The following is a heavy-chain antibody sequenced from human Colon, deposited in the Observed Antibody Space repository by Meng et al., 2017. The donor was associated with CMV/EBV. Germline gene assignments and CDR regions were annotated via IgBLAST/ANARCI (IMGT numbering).Heavy chain of an antibody. D-gene: IGHD6-6*01. J-gene: IGHJ5*02. CDR3: AKTAEYSSSSAAFDP. CDR1: GYTFTGYY. Sequence: ASVKVSCKASGYTFTGYYMHWVRQAPGQGLEWMGWINPNSGGTNYAQKFQGRVTMTRDTSISTAYMELSRLRSDDTAVYYCAKTAEYSSSSAAFDPWGQGTLVTVSS. V-gene: IGHV1-2*02. CDR2: INPNSGGT.